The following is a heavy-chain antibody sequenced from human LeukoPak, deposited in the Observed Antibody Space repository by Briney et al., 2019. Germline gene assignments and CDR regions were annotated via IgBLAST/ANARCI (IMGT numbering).Heavy chain of an antibody. D-gene: IGHD1-26*01. CDR3: AKSSGSYPYYFDY. V-gene: IGHV3-23*01. CDR2: ISVSGGNT. J-gene: IGHJ4*02. CDR1: GFTFSCYA. Sequence: PGGSLRLSCVASGFTFSCYAMTWVRQAPGKGLEWVSTISVSGGNTYYADSVKGRFTISRDNSKNTLYLQMNTLRAEDTAVYYCAKSSGSYPYYFDYWGQGTLVTVSS.